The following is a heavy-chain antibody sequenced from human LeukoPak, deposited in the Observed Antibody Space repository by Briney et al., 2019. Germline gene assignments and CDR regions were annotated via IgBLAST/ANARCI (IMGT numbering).Heavy chain of an antibody. CDR2: IRYDGSNK. V-gene: IGHV3-30*02. J-gene: IGHJ4*02. CDR1: GFTFSSYG. D-gene: IGHD3-22*01. CDR3: ARANPAPYDSSGYNFRGYFDY. Sequence: GGSLRLSCAASGFTFSSYGMHWVRQAPGKGLEWVAFIRYDGSNKYYADSVKGRFTISRDNSKNTLYLQMNSLRSDDTAVYYCARANPAPYDSSGYNFRGYFDYWGQGTRVTVSS.